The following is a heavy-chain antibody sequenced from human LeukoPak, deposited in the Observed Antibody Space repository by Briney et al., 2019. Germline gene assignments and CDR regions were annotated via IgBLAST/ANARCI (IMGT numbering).Heavy chain of an antibody. CDR3: ARDLLVRGEPDY. J-gene: IGHJ4*02. Sequence: ASVKVSCKASGYTFTSYGISWVRQAPGQGLEWLGWISAYSGNTNYAQKLQGGVTMTTDTSTSTAYMELRSLRSDDTAVYYCARDLLVRGEPDYWGQGTLVTVSS. D-gene: IGHD3-10*01. CDR1: GYTFTSYG. CDR2: ISAYSGNT. V-gene: IGHV1-18*01.